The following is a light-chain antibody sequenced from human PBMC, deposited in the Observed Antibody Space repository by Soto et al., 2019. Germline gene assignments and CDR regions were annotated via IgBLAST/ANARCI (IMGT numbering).Light chain of an antibody. CDR2: AAS. CDR3: QQSYSLPYT. V-gene: IGKV1-39*01. CDR1: QSIDNF. Sequence: DIQMTQSPSSLSASVEDRVTITCRPSQSIDNFLNWYQQKPGKAPNLLIYAASSLQSGVSSRFSGSGSGTDFTLTISSLQPEDSATYYCQQSYSLPYTFGQGTKVDIK. J-gene: IGKJ2*01.